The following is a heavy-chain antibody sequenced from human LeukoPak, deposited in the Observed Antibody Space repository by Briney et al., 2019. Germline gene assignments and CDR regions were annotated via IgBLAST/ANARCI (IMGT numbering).Heavy chain of an antibody. D-gene: IGHD2-2*01. CDR3: ARDNGRYQLLKQNWFDP. CDR2: ISAYNGNT. V-gene: IGHV1-18*01. CDR1: GYTFTSYG. J-gene: IGHJ5*02. Sequence: ASVKVSCKASGYTFTSYGISWVRQAPGQGLEWMGWISAYNGNTNYAQKLQGRVTMTTDTSTSTAYMELRSLRSDDTAVYYCARDNGRYQLLKQNWFDPWGQGTLVTVSS.